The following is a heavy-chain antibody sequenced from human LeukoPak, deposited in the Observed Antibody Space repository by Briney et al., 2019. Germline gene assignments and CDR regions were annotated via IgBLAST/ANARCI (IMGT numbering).Heavy chain of an antibody. CDR3: ARDYAIVDYYYYGMDV. J-gene: IGHJ6*02. Sequence: GASVKVSCKASGYPFSSHGITWVRQAPGQGLEWMGWISAYNGNTNYAQKLQGRVTMTTDTSTSTAYMELRSLRSDDTAVYYCARDYAIVDYYYYGMDVWGQGTTVTVSS. CDR2: ISAYNGNT. V-gene: IGHV1-18*01. D-gene: IGHD2-15*01. CDR1: GYPFSSHG.